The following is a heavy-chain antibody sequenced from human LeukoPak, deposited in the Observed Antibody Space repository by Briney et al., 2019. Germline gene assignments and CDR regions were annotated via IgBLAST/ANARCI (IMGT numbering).Heavy chain of an antibody. J-gene: IGHJ4*02. D-gene: IGHD3-3*01. Sequence: PGGSLRLSCAASGFTFSSYWMSWVRQAPGKGLEWVANIKQDGSEKYYVDSVKGRFTISRDNAKYSLYLQMNSLRAEDTAVYYCARDKGVVTTNFDYWGQGTLVTVSS. CDR2: IKQDGSEK. V-gene: IGHV3-7*01. CDR1: GFTFSSYW. CDR3: ARDKGVVTTNFDY.